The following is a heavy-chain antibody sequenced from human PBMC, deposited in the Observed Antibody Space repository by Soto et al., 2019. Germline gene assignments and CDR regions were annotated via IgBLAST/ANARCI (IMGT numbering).Heavy chain of an antibody. V-gene: IGHV3-30*18. D-gene: IGHD2-15*01. Sequence: QGQLVESGGGVVQPGRSVRLSCAASGFTFSSYGMHWVRQAPGKGLEWVAFISYDGSNKYYADSEKSRFTISRDNSKNRLYRQMNSLTAEDTAVYYCANDFVVVATTPLSYNWFSPWGQGTLVTVSS. J-gene: IGHJ5*02. CDR2: ISYDGSNK. CDR1: GFTFSSYG. CDR3: ANDFVVVATTPLSYNWFSP.